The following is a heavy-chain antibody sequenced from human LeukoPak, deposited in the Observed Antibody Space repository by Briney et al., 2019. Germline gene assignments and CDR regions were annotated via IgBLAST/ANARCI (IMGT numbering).Heavy chain of an antibody. CDR1: GFTFSGSA. Sequence: GGSLRLSCAASGFTFSGSALHWVRQAPGKGLEWVAFIRYDGSNKYYADSVKGRFTISRDNSKNTLYLQMNSLRAEDTAVYYCAKDLSIKQWLASYYFDYWGQGTLVTVSS. D-gene: IGHD6-19*01. V-gene: IGHV3-30*02. CDR2: IRYDGSNK. CDR3: AKDLSIKQWLASYYFDY. J-gene: IGHJ4*02.